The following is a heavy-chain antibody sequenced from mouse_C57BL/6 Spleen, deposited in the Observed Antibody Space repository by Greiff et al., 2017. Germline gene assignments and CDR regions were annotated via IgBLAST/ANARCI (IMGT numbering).Heavy chain of an antibody. CDR3: TRDYYGGGFAY. CDR1: GFTFSSYA. CDR2: ISSGGDYI. D-gene: IGHD1-1*01. Sequence: EVHLVESGEGLVKPGGSLKLSCAASGFTFSSYAMSWVRQTPEKRLEWVAYISSGGDYIYYADTVKGRFTISRDNARNTLYLQMSSLKSEDTAMYYCTRDYYGGGFAYWGQGTLVTVSA. J-gene: IGHJ3*01. V-gene: IGHV5-9-1*02.